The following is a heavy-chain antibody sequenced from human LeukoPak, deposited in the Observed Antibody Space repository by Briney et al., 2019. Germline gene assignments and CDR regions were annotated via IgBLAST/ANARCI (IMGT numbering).Heavy chain of an antibody. CDR1: GLTVSSNY. CDR3: ARERAARGFDP. CDR2: IYGGGST. J-gene: IGHJ5*02. V-gene: IGHV3-53*01. Sequence: GGSLRLACAASGLTVSSNYMAWVRQAPGKGLEWVSVIYGGGSTYYADSVKSRFTISRDNSQNTLYLQMNSLRAEDTAVYYCARERAARGFDPWGQGTLVTVSS. D-gene: IGHD6-13*01.